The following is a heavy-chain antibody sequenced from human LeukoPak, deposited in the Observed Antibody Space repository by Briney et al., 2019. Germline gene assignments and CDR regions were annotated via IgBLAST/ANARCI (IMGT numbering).Heavy chain of an antibody. CDR3: ARELVVVTATLDY. D-gene: IGHD2-21*02. CDR1: GYSISSGYY. J-gene: IGHJ4*02. Sequence: SETLSLTCTVSGYSISSGYYWGWIRQPPGKGLEWIGSIYHSGGTYYNPSLKSRVTISVDTSKNQFFLKLSSVTAADTAVYYCARELVVVTATLDYWGQGTLVTVSS. CDR2: IYHSGGT. V-gene: IGHV4-38-2*02.